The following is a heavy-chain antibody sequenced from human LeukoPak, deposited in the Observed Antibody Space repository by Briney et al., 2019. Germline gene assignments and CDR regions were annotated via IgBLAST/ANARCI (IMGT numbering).Heavy chain of an antibody. V-gene: IGHV3-30*04. J-gene: IGHJ3*02. Sequence: PGGSLRLSCAASGFTFSSYAMHWVRQAPGKGLEWVAVISYDGSNKYYADSVKGRFTISRDNSKNTLYLQMNSLRAEDTAVYYCAREPNFDWLFHDAFDIWGQGTMVTVSS. CDR2: ISYDGSNK. D-gene: IGHD3-9*01. CDR3: AREPNFDWLFHDAFDI. CDR1: GFTFSSYA.